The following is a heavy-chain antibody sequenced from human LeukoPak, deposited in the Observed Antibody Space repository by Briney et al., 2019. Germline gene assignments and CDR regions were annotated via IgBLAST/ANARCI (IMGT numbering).Heavy chain of an antibody. D-gene: IGHD5-18*01. V-gene: IGHV3-23*01. Sequence: GGSLRLSCAASGFTFSSYAMSWVRQAPGKGLEWVSAISGSGGSTYYADSVKGRFTISRDNSKNTLYLQMNSLGAEDTAVYYCASLQSGYSYGFFNYYYGMDVWGQGTTVTVSS. CDR1: GFTFSSYA. CDR3: ASLQSGYSYGFFNYYYGMDV. CDR2: ISGSGGST. J-gene: IGHJ6*02.